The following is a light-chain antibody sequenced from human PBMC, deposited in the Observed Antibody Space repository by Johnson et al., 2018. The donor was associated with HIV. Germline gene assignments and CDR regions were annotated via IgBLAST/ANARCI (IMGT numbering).Light chain of an antibody. J-gene: IGLJ1*01. CDR2: ENN. V-gene: IGLV1-51*02. Sequence: QSVLTQPPSVSAAPGQKVTISCSGSSSNIRNNYVSWFQHLPGAAPKLLIYENNKRPSGIPDRFSGSKSGTSATLGITGLQTGDEADYYCATWDSILSPRGVCGTGTKVTGL. CDR3: ATWDSILSPRGV. CDR1: SSNIRNNY.